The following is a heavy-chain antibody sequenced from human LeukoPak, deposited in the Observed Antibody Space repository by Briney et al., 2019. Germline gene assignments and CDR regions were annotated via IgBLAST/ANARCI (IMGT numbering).Heavy chain of an antibody. J-gene: IGHJ4*02. Sequence: VASVKVSCKASGGTFSSYAISWVRQAPGQRLEWMGWINAGNGNTKYSQKFQGRVTITRDTSASTAYMELSSLRSEDTAVYYCARDGVELPLDYWGQGTLVTVSS. CDR3: ARDGVELPLDY. CDR2: INAGNGNT. V-gene: IGHV1-3*01. CDR1: GGTFSSYA. D-gene: IGHD2-15*01.